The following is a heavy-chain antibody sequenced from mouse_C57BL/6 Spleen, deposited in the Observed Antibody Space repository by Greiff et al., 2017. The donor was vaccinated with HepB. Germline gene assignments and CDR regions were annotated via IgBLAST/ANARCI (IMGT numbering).Heavy chain of an antibody. D-gene: IGHD1-1*01. J-gene: IGHJ2*01. CDR3: ARTAYGSSFYDFDY. CDR2: ISSGSSTI. V-gene: IGHV5-17*01. Sequence: EVLLVESGGGLVKPGGSLKLSCAASGFTFSDYGMHWVRQAPEKGLEWVAYISSGSSTIDYADTVKGRFTISRDNAKNTPFLQMTSLRSEDTAMYYCARTAYGSSFYDFDYWGQGTTLTVSS. CDR1: GFTFSDYG.